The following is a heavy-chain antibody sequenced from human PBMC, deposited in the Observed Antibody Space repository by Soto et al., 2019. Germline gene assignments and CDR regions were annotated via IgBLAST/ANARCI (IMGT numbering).Heavy chain of an antibody. D-gene: IGHD1-20*01. CDR2: IIPIFGTA. Sequence: SVKVSCKASGGTFSSYAISWVRQAPGQGLEWMGGIIPIFGTANYAQKFQGRVTITADKSTSTAYMELSSLRSEDTAVYYCARDRYLEPRDAFDVWGQGTMVTVSS. J-gene: IGHJ3*01. CDR1: GGTFSSYA. V-gene: IGHV1-69*06. CDR3: ARDRYLEPRDAFDV.